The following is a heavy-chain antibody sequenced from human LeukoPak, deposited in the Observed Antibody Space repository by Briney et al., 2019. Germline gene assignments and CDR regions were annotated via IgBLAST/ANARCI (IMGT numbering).Heavy chain of an antibody. D-gene: IGHD2-2*01. J-gene: IGHJ5*02. Sequence: ASVKVSCKASGYTFTGYYMHWMRQAPGQGLEWMGWINPNSGGTNYAQKFQGRVTMTRDTSISTAYMELSRLRSDDTAVYYCASGIQLLRGPYNWFDPWGQGTLVTVSS. CDR1: GYTFTGYY. V-gene: IGHV1-2*02. CDR2: INPNSGGT. CDR3: ASGIQLLRGPYNWFDP.